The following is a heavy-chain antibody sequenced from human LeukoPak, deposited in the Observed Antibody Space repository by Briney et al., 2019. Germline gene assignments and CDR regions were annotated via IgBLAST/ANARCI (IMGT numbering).Heavy chain of an antibody. CDR1: GFTFSSYS. Sequence: PGGSLRLSCAASGFTFSSYSMNWVRQAPGKGLEWVSSITFSSSYIYYADSVKGRFTISRDNAKNSLYLQMDSLRGEDTAVYFCARFQSGSYYSDYWGQGTLVTVSS. CDR3: ARFQSGSYYSDY. CDR2: ITFSSSYI. J-gene: IGHJ4*02. D-gene: IGHD1-26*01. V-gene: IGHV3-21*01.